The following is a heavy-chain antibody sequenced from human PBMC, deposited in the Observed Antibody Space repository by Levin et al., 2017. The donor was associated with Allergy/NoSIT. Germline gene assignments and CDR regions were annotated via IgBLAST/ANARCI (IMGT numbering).Heavy chain of an antibody. Sequence: PSETLSLTCTVSGGSISSSSHYWGWIRQPPGKALEWIGSIYDSGTTYYNPSLTSRVTISVDTSKNQFSLKLSSVTAAGPAVYYCARQGTYCSYGSCFPPRHWGQGTLVTVSS. D-gene: IGHD2-15*01. CDR1: GGSISSSSHY. V-gene: IGHV4-39*01. J-gene: IGHJ1*01. CDR2: IYDSGTT. CDR3: ARQGTYCSYGSCFPPRH.